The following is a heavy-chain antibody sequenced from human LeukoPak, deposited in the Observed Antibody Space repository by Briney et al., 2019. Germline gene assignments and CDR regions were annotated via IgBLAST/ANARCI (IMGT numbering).Heavy chain of an antibody. CDR3: SRDQIAVAGSGGDYYYYYYMDV. D-gene: IGHD6-19*01. V-gene: IGHV4-4*07. J-gene: IGHJ6*03. CDR1: GGSISTYY. Sequence: SETLSLTCTVSGGSISTYYWSWIRQPAGKGLERIGRIYTGANTDYNPSLESRVTVSIDTSKNQFSLNLYSVTAADTAVYFCSRDQIAVAGSGGDYYYYYYMDVWGKGTTVTVSS. CDR2: IYTGANT.